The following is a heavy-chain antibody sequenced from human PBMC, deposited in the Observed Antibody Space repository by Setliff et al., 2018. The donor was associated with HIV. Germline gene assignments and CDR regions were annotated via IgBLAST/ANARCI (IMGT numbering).Heavy chain of an antibody. D-gene: IGHD3-10*01. Sequence: GASVKVSCKASGGTFSSYAISWVRQAPGQGLEWMGGIIPIFGTANYAQKFQGRVTITTDESTSTMYMELSSLRFDDTAVYYCAGPRGDEAFDIWGQGTMVTVSS. CDR2: IIPIFGTA. CDR3: AGPRGDEAFDI. J-gene: IGHJ3*02. V-gene: IGHV1-69*05. CDR1: GGTFSSYA.